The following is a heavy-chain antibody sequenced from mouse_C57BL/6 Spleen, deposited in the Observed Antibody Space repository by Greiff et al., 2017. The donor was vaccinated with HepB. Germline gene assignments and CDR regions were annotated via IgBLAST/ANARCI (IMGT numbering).Heavy chain of an antibody. Sequence: LEESGAELARPGASVKLSCKASGYTFTSYGISWVKQRTGQGLEWIGEIYPRSGNTYYNEKFKGKATLTADKSSSTAYMELRSLTSEDSAVYFCARTTVVESWYFDVWGTGTTVTVSS. J-gene: IGHJ1*03. CDR2: IYPRSGNT. V-gene: IGHV1-81*01. CDR3: ARTTVVESWYFDV. D-gene: IGHD1-1*01. CDR1: GYTFTSYG.